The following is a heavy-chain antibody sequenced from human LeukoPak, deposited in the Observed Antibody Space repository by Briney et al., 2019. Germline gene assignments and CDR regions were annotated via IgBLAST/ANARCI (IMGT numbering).Heavy chain of an antibody. CDR2: IYYSGST. D-gene: IGHD5-12*01. Sequence: SETLSLTCTVSGGSIGSHYWSWIRQPPGKGLEWIGYIYYSGSTNYNPSLKSRVTISVDTSKNQFSLKLSSVTAADTAVYYCARVVGYYLDYWGQGTLVTVSS. CDR1: GGSIGSHY. V-gene: IGHV4-59*11. CDR3: ARVVGYYLDY. J-gene: IGHJ4*02.